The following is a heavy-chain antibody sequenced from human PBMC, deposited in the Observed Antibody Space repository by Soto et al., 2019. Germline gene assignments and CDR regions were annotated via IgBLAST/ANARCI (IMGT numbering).Heavy chain of an antibody. CDR3: ARHDCISTSCYYYYYYGMDV. CDR1: GGTFSSYA. V-gene: IGHV1-69*13. J-gene: IGHJ6*02. CDR2: IIPIFDTA. D-gene: IGHD2-2*01. Sequence: SVKASCKASGGTFSSYAISWVRQAPGQGLEWMGGIIPIFDTANYAQKFQGRVTVTADESTSTAYMELSSLRSEDTAVYYCARHDCISTSCYYYYYYGMDVWG.